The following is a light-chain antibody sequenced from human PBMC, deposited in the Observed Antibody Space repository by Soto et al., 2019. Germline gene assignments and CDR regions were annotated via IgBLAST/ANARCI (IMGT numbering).Light chain of an antibody. CDR2: GAS. V-gene: IGKV3-20*01. Sequence: IVLTQSPGTLSLSPGERATLSCRASQSVSSSYLVWYQQKPGQAPRLLIYGASTRATGIPDRFSGSGSGTDFTLTISRLEPEDFAVYYCQQFGPSLWTFGQGTKVDIK. CDR3: QQFGPSLWT. CDR1: QSVSSSY. J-gene: IGKJ1*01.